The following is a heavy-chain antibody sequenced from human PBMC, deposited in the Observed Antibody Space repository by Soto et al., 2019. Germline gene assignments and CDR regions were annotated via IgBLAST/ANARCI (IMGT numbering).Heavy chain of an antibody. V-gene: IGHV3-23*01. J-gene: IGHJ4*02. CDR3: VKDGGYCSSSSCYAPRNHYFDS. Sequence: PGGSLRLSCAASGFTFSSYAMSWVRQAPGKGLEWVSAISGGGGTTNYADSVKGRFTISRDNSKNSLFLQMNSLAAADTAVYYCVKDGGYCSSSSCYAPRNHYFDSWGQGTLVTVSS. CDR1: GFTFSSYA. D-gene: IGHD2-2*01. CDR2: ISGGGGTT.